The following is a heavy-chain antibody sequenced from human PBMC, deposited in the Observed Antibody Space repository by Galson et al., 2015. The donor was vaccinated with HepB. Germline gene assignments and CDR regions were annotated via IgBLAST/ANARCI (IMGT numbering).Heavy chain of an antibody. D-gene: IGHD3-10*01. V-gene: IGHV3-20*04. Sequence: SLRLSCAASGFTFDDYGMSWVRLAPGKGLEWVSGINWNGGSTGYADSVKGRFTISRDNSKNTLYLQMNSLRAEDTAVYYCARDPGSTFDYWGQGTLVTASS. CDR3: ARDPGSTFDY. CDR2: INWNGGST. J-gene: IGHJ4*02. CDR1: GFTFDDYG.